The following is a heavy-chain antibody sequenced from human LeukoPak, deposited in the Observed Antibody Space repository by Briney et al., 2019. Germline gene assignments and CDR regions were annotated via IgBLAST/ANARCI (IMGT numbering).Heavy chain of an antibody. CDR3: ARGGIMGAHWFDP. D-gene: IGHD1-26*01. Sequence: ASVKVSCKASGYTFTSYDINWVRQAPGQGLEWMGIINPSSGSTSYAQKFQGRVTMTGDTSTSTVYMELSSLRSEDTAVYYCARGGIMGAHWFDPWGQGTLVTVSS. CDR2: INPSSGST. J-gene: IGHJ5*02. CDR1: GYTFTSYD. V-gene: IGHV1-46*01.